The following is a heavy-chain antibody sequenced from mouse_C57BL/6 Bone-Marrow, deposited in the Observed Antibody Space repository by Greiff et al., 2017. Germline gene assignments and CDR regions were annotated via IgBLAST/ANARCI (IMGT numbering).Heavy chain of an antibody. CDR3: ASLYFSNYEINY. CDR2: IDPNSGGT. D-gene: IGHD2-5*01. J-gene: IGHJ2*01. CDR1: GYTFTSYW. V-gene: IGHV1-72*01. Sequence: QVQLQQPGAELVKPGASVKLSCKASGYTFTSYWMHWVKQRPGRGLEWIGRIDPNSGGTMYNEKFKSKATLTVDKPSSTAYMRLSCLTSEDSAVCYCASLYFSNYEINYWCQGATLTVSS.